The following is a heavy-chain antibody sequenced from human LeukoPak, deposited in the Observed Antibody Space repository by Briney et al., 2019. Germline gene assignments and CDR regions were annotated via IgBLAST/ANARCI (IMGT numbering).Heavy chain of an antibody. V-gene: IGHV3-11*01. CDR2: ISTSGTTT. CDR3: ATENWAAFDR. Sequence: GGSLRLSCAVSGITFRDYWMSWIRQAPGKGLGWVSCISTSGTTTHHADSVKGRFTISRDNANSLLYLQMDSLRADDTAVYYCATENWAAFDRWGQGILVTVSS. J-gene: IGHJ4*02. CDR1: GITFRDYW. D-gene: IGHD7-27*01.